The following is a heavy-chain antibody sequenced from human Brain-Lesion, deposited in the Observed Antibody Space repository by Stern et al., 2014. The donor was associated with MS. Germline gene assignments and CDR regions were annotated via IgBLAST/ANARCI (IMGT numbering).Heavy chain of an antibody. V-gene: IGHV3-9*01. Sequence: VQLVESGGDLVQPGRSLRLSCAASGFTFDDYAMHWVRQAPGKGLEWFAGISWNSGTIGYADSVKGRFTTSRDNAYSSLYLQMNRLRPEDTALYYCARDITGSSAYFAYWGQGTLVTVSS. CDR3: ARDITGSSAYFAY. D-gene: IGHD1-14*01. CDR1: GFTFDDYA. J-gene: IGHJ4*02. CDR2: ISWNSGTI.